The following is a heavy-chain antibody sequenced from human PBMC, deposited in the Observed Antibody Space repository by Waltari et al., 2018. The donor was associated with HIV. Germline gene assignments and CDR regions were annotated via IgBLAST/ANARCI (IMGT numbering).Heavy chain of an antibody. Sequence: EVQLVESGGGLVQPGGSLKLSCAASGFTFSGSAMHWVRQASGKGLEWVGRIRSKANSYATAYAASVKGRFTISRDDSKNTAYLQMNSLKTEDTAVYYCTRVPEYYYGSGRSTRFDPWGQGTLVTVSS. V-gene: IGHV3-73*01. CDR2: IRSKANSYAT. D-gene: IGHD3-10*01. CDR3: TRVPEYYYGSGRSTRFDP. CDR1: GFTFSGSA. J-gene: IGHJ5*02.